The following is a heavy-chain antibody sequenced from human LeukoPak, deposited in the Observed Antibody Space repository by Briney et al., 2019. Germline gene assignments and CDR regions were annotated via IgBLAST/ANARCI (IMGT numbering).Heavy chain of an antibody. CDR2: ISGSNSYI. V-gene: IGHV3-21*01. CDR1: GFTFSSYT. D-gene: IGHD1-1*01. J-gene: IGHJ4*02. Sequence: AGGSLRLSCAASGFTFSSYTMHWIRQAPGKGPEWVSSISGSNSYIFYADSVKGRFTVSRDNAKDSLYLQMNSLRAEDTAVYYCARALTTLTYEGYWGQGTLVTVSS. CDR3: ARALTTLTYEGY.